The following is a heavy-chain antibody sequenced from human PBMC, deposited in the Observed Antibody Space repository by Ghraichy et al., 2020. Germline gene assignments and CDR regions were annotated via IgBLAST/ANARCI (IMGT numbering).Heavy chain of an antibody. J-gene: IGHJ4*02. V-gene: IGHV4-34*01. Sequence: SETLSLTCAVFGGSFSSYYWSWIRQSPGKGLEWLGRIDHSGNTKYNPDLESRVTLSIDTSKNQFSLTLRSLNAADTAVYYCARGLPPYGDYPLLDFGGQGTQVTVSS. CDR3: ARGLPPYGDYPLLDF. D-gene: IGHD4-17*01. CDR2: IDHSGNT. CDR1: GGSFSSYY.